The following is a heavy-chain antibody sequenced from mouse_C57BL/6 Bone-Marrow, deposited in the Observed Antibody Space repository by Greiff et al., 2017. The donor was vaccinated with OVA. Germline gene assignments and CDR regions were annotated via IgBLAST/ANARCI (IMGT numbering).Heavy chain of an antibody. CDR3: ARGDYSISSYENYFDY. V-gene: IGHV5-16*01. J-gene: IGHJ2*01. Sequence: EVMLVESEGGLVQPGSSMKLSCTASGFTFSDYYMAWVRQVPEKGLEWVANINYDGSSTYYLDSLKSRFIISRDNAKNILYLQMSSLKSEDTATYYCARGDYSISSYENYFDYWGQGTTLTVSS. D-gene: IGHD1-1*01. CDR1: GFTFSDYY. CDR2: INYDGSST.